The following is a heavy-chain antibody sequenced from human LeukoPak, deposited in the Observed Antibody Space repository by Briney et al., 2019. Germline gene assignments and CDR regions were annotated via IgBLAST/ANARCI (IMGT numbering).Heavy chain of an antibody. J-gene: IGHJ4*02. CDR2: IDHSGST. CDR3: ATSGPTVTSDF. CDR1: GGSFSGNY. D-gene: IGHD4-17*01. V-gene: IGHV4-34*01. Sequence: SETLSLTCDVFGGSFSGNYWSWIRQPPGKGLEWIGEIDHSGSTNFNPSLQSRVLRSIDPSKSQFYLKLMSVTAADTAVYYCATSGPTVTSDFWGPGTLVIVSS.